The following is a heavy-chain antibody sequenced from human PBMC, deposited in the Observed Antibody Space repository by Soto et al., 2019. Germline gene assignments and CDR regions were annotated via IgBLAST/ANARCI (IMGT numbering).Heavy chain of an antibody. CDR2: IYYSGGT. J-gene: IGHJ4*02. Sequence: PSETLSLTCTVSGGSISSSSYYWGWIRQPPGKGLEWIGSIYYSGGTYYNPSLKSRVTISVDTSKNQFSLKLSSVTAADTAVYYCASTYSYGPIDYWGQGTLVTVSS. CDR1: GGSISSSSYY. V-gene: IGHV4-39*01. D-gene: IGHD5-18*01. CDR3: ASTYSYGPIDY.